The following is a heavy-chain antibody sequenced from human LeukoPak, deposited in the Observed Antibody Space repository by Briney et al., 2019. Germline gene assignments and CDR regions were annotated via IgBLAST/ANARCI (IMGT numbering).Heavy chain of an antibody. CDR3: ARGFPSGSYYDY. CDR2: IYYSGST. Sequence: SETLSLTCTVSDGSVSSGSYYWSWIRQPPGKGLEWIGYIYYSGSTNYNPSLKSRVTISVDTSKNQFSLKLSSVTAADTAVYYCARGFPSGSYYDYWGQGTLVTVSS. CDR1: DGSVSSGSYY. D-gene: IGHD1-26*01. J-gene: IGHJ4*02. V-gene: IGHV4-61*01.